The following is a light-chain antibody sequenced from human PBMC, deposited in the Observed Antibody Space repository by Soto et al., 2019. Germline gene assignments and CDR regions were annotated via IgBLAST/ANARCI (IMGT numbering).Light chain of an antibody. CDR3: CSYAGSYKWV. CDR2: DVS. CDR1: SSDVGGYNY. Sequence: QSALTQPRSVSGSPGQSVTISCTGTSSDVGGYNYVSWYQQHPGKAPKLMIYDVSKRPSGVPDRFSGSKSGNTASLTISGLQAEDEYDYYCCSYAGSYKWVFGGGTQLTVL. V-gene: IGLV2-11*01. J-gene: IGLJ3*02.